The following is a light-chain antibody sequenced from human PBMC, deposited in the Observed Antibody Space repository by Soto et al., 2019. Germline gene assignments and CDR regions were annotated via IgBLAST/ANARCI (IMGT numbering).Light chain of an antibody. V-gene: IGLV2-11*01. CDR3: SSYAGRYTWV. J-gene: IGLJ3*02. CDR1: SSDVGAYDY. CDR2: DVN. Sequence: QSALTQPRSVSGSPGQSVTISCTGTSSDVGAYDYVSWYQQYPGKAPKVIMYDVNKWPSGVPDRFSGSKSANTASLTISGLQAEDEADYYCSSYAGRYTWVFGGGTKLTVL.